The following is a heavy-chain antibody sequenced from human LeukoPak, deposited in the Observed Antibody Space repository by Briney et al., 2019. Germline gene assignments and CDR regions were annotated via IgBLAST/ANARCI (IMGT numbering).Heavy chain of an antibody. CDR3: ARNDPWDY. CDR2: ISSSGYTI. Sequence: GGSLRLSCAAAGFTFTNHEMNWVRQAPGKGLEWVSYISSSGYTIYYADSVKGRFTIPRDNAKNSLYLQMNSLRAEDTAVYYCARNDPWDYRGQGSLVTVSS. V-gene: IGHV3-48*03. CDR1: GFTFTNHE. J-gene: IGHJ4*02.